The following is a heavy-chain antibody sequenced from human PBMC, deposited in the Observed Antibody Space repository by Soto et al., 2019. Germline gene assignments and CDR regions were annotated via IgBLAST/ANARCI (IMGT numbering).Heavy chain of an antibody. Sequence: PGGSLRLSCAASGFTFSSYSMNWVRQAPGKGLEWVSAISSSSSYIYYADSVKGRFTISGDNTKNSLYLQMNSLSAEDTAVYYCARQRITIFGVVIEDVWGQGTTVTVSS. CDR2: ISSSSSYI. CDR1: GFTFSSYS. V-gene: IGHV3-21*01. CDR3: ARQRITIFGVVIEDV. J-gene: IGHJ6*02. D-gene: IGHD3-3*01.